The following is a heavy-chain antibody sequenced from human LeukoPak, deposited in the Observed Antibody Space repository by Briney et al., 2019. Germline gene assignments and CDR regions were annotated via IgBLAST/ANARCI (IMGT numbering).Heavy chain of an antibody. J-gene: IGHJ4*02. Sequence: GESLKISCRGSASSFTGYWIGWVRQLPGKGLEWMGVIYPGDSDTRYSPSFQGQVTISADKSIHTAYLQWSSLKASDTGMYYCARHPFIAAAGTDGGSFDYWGQGTLVTVSS. D-gene: IGHD6-13*01. CDR3: ARHPFIAAAGTDGGSFDY. V-gene: IGHV5-51*01. CDR2: IYPGDSDT. CDR1: ASSFTGYW.